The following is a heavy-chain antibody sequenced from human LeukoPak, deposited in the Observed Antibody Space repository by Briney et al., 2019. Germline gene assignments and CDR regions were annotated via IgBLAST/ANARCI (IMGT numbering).Heavy chain of an antibody. D-gene: IGHD2-15*01. CDR3: ARAYCSARSSLVYGFDI. J-gene: IGHJ3*02. CDR1: GYTFTSFA. CDR2: INTNTGNP. V-gene: IGHV7-4-1*02. Sequence: ASVKVSCKASGYTFTSFAMNWVRQAPGQGLEWMGWINTNTGNPTYAQGFTGRFVFSLDTSVSTAYMQISRLKDEDKGVYDCARAYCSARSSLVYGFDIWGQGTMVTVSS.